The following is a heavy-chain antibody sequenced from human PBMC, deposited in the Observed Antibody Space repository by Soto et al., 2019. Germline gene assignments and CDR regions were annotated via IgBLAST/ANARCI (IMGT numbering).Heavy chain of an antibody. CDR2: IIPIFGTA. D-gene: IGHD2-2*01. CDR1: GGTFSSYA. J-gene: IGHJ6*02. CDR3: ARDGGYCSSTSCRGYYYYGMDV. Sequence: QVQLVQSGAEVKKPGSSVKVSCKASGGTFSSYAISWVRQAPGQGLEWMGGIIPIFGTANYAQKFQGRVTITAAESTSTAYLELSSLRSEDTAVYYCARDGGYCSSTSCRGYYYYGMDVWGQGTTVTVSS. V-gene: IGHV1-69*01.